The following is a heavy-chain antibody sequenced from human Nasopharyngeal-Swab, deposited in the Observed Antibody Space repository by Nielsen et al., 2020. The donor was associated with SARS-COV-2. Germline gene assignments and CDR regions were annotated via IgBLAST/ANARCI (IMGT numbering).Heavy chain of an antibody. CDR2: ISYDGSDK. CDR3: AKDAAARLPPFYYYYMDV. J-gene: IGHJ6*03. D-gene: IGHD6-13*01. V-gene: IGHV3-30*18. CDR1: GFTFSTYG. Sequence: GESLKISCAASGFTFSTYGMHWVRQAPGKGLEWVAVISYDGSDKYYADSVKGRFTISRGNSKNTLYLLMHSLRAEDTAVYYCAKDAAARLPPFYYYYMDVWGKGTTVTVSS.